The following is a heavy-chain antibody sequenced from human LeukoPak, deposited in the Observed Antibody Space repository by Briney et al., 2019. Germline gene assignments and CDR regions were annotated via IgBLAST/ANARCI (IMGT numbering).Heavy chain of an antibody. D-gene: IGHD6-13*01. CDR3: ARDLYSSSWYGAGDI. CDR1: SGSISSYY. V-gene: IGHV4-59*01. Sequence: SETLSLTCTVSSGSISSYYWSWIRQPPGKGLEWIGYIYYSGSTNYNPSLKSRVTISVDTSKNQFSLKLSSVTAADTAVYYLARDLYSSSWYGAGDIWGQGTMVTVSS. J-gene: IGHJ3*02. CDR2: IYYSGST.